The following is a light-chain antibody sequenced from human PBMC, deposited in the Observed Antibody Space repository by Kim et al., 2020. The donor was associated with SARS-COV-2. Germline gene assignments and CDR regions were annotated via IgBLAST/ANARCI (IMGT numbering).Light chain of an antibody. CDR1: SLRSYY. V-gene: IGLV3-19*01. J-gene: IGLJ2*01. CDR2: GKN. Sequence: SSELTQDPAVSVALGQTVRITCQGDSLRSYYASWYQQKPGQAPVLVIYGKNNRPSGIPDRFSGSSSGNTASLTITGAPAEDEADYYCNSRDNSGNVVFGG. CDR3: NSRDNSGNVV.